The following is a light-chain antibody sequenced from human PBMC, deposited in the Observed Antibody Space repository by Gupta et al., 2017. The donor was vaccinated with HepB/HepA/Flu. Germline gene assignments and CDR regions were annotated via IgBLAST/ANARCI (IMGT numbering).Light chain of an antibody. V-gene: IGLV2-14*01. CDR3: SSYTSSSTLL. Sequence: QSALTQPASVSGSPCPSITISCTGTSSDVGGYNYVSWYQQHPGKAPKLMIYDVSNRPSGVSNRFSGSKSGNTASLTISGLQAEDEADYYCSSYTSSSTLLFGGGTKLTVL. CDR1: SSDVGGYNY. J-gene: IGLJ2*01. CDR2: DVS.